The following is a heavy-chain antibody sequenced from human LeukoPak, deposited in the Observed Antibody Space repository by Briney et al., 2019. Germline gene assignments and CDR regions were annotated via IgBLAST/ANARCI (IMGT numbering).Heavy chain of an antibody. D-gene: IGHD3-9*01. CDR2: VSSSSSTI. Sequence: GGSLRVSCAASEFTFSTSSMRWVRQAPGKGLEWVSYVSSSSSTIYYADSVKGRFTISRDNAKSSLYLQMNSLRDEDTAVYYCARDEGYDILTGYYYYYGMDVWGQGTTVTVSS. CDR1: EFTFSTSS. J-gene: IGHJ6*02. V-gene: IGHV3-48*02. CDR3: ARDEGYDILTGYYYYYGMDV.